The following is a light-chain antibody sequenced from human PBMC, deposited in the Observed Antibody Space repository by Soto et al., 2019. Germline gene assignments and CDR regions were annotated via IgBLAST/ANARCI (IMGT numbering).Light chain of an antibody. Sequence: DIQMTQSPSSLSASVGDRVTITCRASQSITNYLNWYQQKPGKAPKLLIYAASSLQSGVPSRFSGSGSGTDFTLTISSLQPEDFATYYCQQSYSNPITFGQGTRLEIK. J-gene: IGKJ5*01. V-gene: IGKV1-39*01. CDR1: QSITNY. CDR3: QQSYSNPIT. CDR2: AAS.